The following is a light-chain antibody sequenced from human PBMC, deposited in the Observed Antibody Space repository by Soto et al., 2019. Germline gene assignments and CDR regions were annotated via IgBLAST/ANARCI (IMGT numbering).Light chain of an antibody. CDR2: WAS. V-gene: IGKV4-1*01. CDR1: QSVLYSPNNKNY. CDR3: LQYYATPQT. Sequence: DIVMTQSPDPLTVSLGERATINCKSSQSVLYSPNNKNYLAWYQHKPGQPPKLLIYWASTRDSGVPDRFSGSGSGTDFTLTITSLQAEDVAVYYCLQYYATPQTFGKGTKVDIK. J-gene: IGKJ1*01.